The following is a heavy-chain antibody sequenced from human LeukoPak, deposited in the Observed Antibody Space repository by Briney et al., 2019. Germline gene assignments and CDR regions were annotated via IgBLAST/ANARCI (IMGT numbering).Heavy chain of an antibody. J-gene: IGHJ4*02. V-gene: IGHV4-34*01. D-gene: IGHD2-21*01. CDR2: INHSGST. CDR3: ARGRYCGGDC. Sequence: SETLSLTCAVYGGSFSGYYWSWIRQPPGKGLEWIGEINHSGSTNYNPSLKSRVTISVDTSKNQFSLRLSSVTAADTAVYYCARGRYCGGDCWGQGTLVTVSS. CDR1: GGSFSGYY.